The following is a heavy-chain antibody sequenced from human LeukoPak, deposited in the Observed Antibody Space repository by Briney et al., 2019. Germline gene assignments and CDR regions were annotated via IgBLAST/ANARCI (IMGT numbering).Heavy chain of an antibody. D-gene: IGHD6-13*01. CDR3: ARGSEQQGAFDI. CDR2: FDPEDGET. J-gene: IGHJ3*02. V-gene: IGHV1-24*01. Sequence: GASVKVSCKVSGYTLTELSMRWVRQAPGKGLEWMGGFDPEDGETIYAQKFQGRVTMTEDTSTDTAYMELSSLRSEDTAVYYCARGSEQQGAFDIWGQGTMVTVSS. CDR1: GYTLTELS.